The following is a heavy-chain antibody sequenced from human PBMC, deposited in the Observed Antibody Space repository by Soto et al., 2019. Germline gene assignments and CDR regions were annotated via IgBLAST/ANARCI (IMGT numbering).Heavy chain of an antibody. J-gene: IGHJ4*02. CDR3: TTEEVF. CDR1: GFTFSNAW. CDR2: ITSKTDGGTT. V-gene: IGHV3-15*01. Sequence: EVQLVESGGGLVKPGGSLRLSCAASGFTFSNAWMRWVRQAPGKGLEWVDRITSKTDGGTTDYAAPVKGRFTISRDDSKFTLYLQMDSLKTEVTAVYYCTTEEVFWGQGILVTVSS.